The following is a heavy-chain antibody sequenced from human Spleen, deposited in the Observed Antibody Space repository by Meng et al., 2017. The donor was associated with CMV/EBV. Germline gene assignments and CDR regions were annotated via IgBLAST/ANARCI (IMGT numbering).Heavy chain of an antibody. D-gene: IGHD6-13*01. Sequence: GESLKISCAASGFTFSSYAMHWVRQAPGKGLEWVAVISYDGSNKYYADSVKGRFTISRDNSKNTLYLQMNGLRAEDTAVYYCARVAAADEGGFDYWGQGTLVTVSS. CDR2: ISYDGSNK. CDR3: ARVAAADEGGFDY. J-gene: IGHJ4*02. CDR1: GFTFSSYA. V-gene: IGHV3-30-3*01.